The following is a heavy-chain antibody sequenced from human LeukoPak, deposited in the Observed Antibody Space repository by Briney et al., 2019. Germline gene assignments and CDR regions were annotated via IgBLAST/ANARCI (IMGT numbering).Heavy chain of an antibody. D-gene: IGHD5-18*01. CDR2: ISGSGGST. CDR3: AKELRGYSYGLRNNWFDP. V-gene: IGHV3-23*01. J-gene: IGHJ5*02. Sequence: AGGSLRLSCAASGFTFSSFAMSWVRQAPGKGLEWVSTISGSGGSTYYADSVKGRFTISRDNSKNTLYLQMSSLRAEDTAVYYCAKELRGYSYGLRNNWFDPWGQGTLVTVSS. CDR1: GFTFSSFA.